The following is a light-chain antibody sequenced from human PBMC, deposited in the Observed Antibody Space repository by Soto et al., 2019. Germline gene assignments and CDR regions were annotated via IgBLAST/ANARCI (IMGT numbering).Light chain of an antibody. Sequence: DIPMTQSPSSLSASVGDSVTISCRASQNINKNLNWYQQKSGKAPSLLIYDSSTFQSGVPSRFSGSGSGTEFTLAITTLQPEDFASYYCQQSFHTPYTFGQGTKLEI. J-gene: IGKJ2*01. CDR3: QQSFHTPYT. CDR2: DSS. CDR1: QNINKN. V-gene: IGKV1-39*01.